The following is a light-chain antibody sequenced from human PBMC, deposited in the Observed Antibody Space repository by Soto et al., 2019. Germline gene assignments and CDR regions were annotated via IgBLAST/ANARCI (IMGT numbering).Light chain of an antibody. CDR2: DVS. CDR3: SSYTSSSTLEV. V-gene: IGLV2-14*01. Sequence: SALTQPASVSGSPGQSITISCTGTSSDVGGYNYVSWYQQHLGKAPKLMIYDVSNRPSGVSNRFSGSKSGNTASLTISGLQAEDEADYYCSSYTSSSTLEVFGIGTKVTVL. J-gene: IGLJ1*01. CDR1: SSDVGGYNY.